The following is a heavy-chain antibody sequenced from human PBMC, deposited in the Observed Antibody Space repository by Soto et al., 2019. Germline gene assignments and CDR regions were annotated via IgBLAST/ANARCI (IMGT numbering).Heavy chain of an antibody. Sequence: LSLTCTVSGASVSSASYYWSWIRQPPGKGLEWIGYIFYSGSTKSNPSLKSRVTMSVDMSKNQFSLRLTSVTAADTAVYYCARVFPSYCGGDCSYFDSWGQGTLVTVSS. CDR3: ARVFPSYCGGDCSYFDS. CDR1: GASVSSASYY. J-gene: IGHJ4*02. D-gene: IGHD2-21*02. V-gene: IGHV4-61*01. CDR2: IFYSGST.